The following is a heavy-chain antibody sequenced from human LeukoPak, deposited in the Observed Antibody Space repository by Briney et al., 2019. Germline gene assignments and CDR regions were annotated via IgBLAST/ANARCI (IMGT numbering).Heavy chain of an antibody. CDR2: IIPIFGTA. Sequence: GCSVKVSCKASGGTFSSYAIIWVRQAPGQGLEWMGGIIPIFGTANYAQKFQGRVTITADESTSTAYMELSSLRSEDTAVYYCARDHDYGGDSDYWGQGTLVTVSS. D-gene: IGHD4-23*01. CDR3: ARDHDYGGDSDY. J-gene: IGHJ4*02. V-gene: IGHV1-69*01. CDR1: GGTFSSYA.